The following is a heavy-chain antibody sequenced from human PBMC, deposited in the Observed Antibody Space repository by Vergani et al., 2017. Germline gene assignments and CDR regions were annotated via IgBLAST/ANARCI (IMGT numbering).Heavy chain of an antibody. V-gene: IGHV3-23*01. D-gene: IGHD3-22*01. CDR1: GFPFSSHG. CDR2: ISSGGDYT. J-gene: IGHJ3*02. Sequence: EAQLLESGGGLVQPGGSLRLSCVASGFPFSSHGRGWVRQTPGKGPEWVSCISSGGDYTYYSDSVKGRFSVSRDNSKNTLYLQINSLRAEDTAVYFCAKIRVVARWAFDIWGRGTMVTVSS. CDR3: AKIRVVARWAFDI.